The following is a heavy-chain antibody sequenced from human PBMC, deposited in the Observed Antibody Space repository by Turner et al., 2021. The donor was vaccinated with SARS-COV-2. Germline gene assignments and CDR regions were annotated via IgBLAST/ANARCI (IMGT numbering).Heavy chain of an antibody. D-gene: IGHD1-26*01. Sequence: QVQLQQWGAGLFKPSATLSLTCAVYGGSFGGYYWSWIRQPPGKGLEWIGEINHSGSTNYNPSLKSRVTISVDTSKNQFSLKLSSVTAADTAVYYCARGIKGVLMSGSYYYYGMDVWGQGTTVTVSS. CDR1: GGSFGGYY. J-gene: IGHJ6*02. CDR2: INHSGST. V-gene: IGHV4-34*01. CDR3: ARGIKGVLMSGSYYYYGMDV.